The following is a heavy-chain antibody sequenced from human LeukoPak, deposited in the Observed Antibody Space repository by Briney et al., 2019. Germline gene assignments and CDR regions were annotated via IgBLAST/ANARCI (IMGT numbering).Heavy chain of an antibody. V-gene: IGHV4-39*01. Sequence: SETLSLTCTASGGSISSSSYYWGWIRQPPGKGLEWIGSIYYSGSTYYNPSLKSRVTISVDTSKNQFSLKLSSVTAADTAVYYCARITIFGVVRGWFDPWGQGTLVTVSS. CDR2: IYYSGST. CDR1: GGSISSSSYY. J-gene: IGHJ5*02. D-gene: IGHD3-3*01. CDR3: ARITIFGVVRGWFDP.